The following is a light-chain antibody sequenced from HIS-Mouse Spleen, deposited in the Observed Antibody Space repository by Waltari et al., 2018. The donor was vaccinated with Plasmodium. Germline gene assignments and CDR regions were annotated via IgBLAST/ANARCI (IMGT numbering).Light chain of an antibody. V-gene: IGKV1-13*02. CDR2: GAS. CDR3: QQYNSWSLT. CDR1: QGISST. J-gene: IGKJ4*01. Sequence: IELTQSPATLSVSPGERVTISCRASQGISSTLAWYQQKPGKAPKLLIYGASSMESGVPARFSGSGSGTEFTLTISSLQSEDFATYYCQQYNSWSLTFGGGTKVEIK.